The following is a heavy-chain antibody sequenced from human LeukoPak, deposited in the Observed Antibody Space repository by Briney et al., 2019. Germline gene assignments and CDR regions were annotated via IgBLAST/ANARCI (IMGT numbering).Heavy chain of an antibody. CDR1: GYSISSGYY. J-gene: IGHJ4*02. V-gene: IGHV4-38-2*02. Sequence: SETLSLTCTVSGYSISSGYYWGWIRQPPGKGLEWIGNIYHSGSTYYNPSLKSRVTISLDTSKNQFSLKLSSVTAADTAIYYCAKSGGYGLIDYWGQGTRVTVSS. D-gene: IGHD1-26*01. CDR3: AKSGGYGLIDY. CDR2: IYHSGST.